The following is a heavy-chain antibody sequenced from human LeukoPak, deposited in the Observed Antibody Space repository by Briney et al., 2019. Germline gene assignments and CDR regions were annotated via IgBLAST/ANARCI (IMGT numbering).Heavy chain of an antibody. D-gene: IGHD4-17*01. CDR1: GFTFNAYW. V-gene: IGHV3-21*01. CDR3: ARLPVTDKVDY. Sequence: PGGSLRLSCAGSGFTFNAYWMHWVRQAPGKGLEWVSSISSSSSYIYYADSVKGRFTISRDNAKNSLYLQMNSLRAEDTAVYYCARLPVTDKVDYWGQGTLVTVSS. CDR2: ISSSSSYI. J-gene: IGHJ4*02.